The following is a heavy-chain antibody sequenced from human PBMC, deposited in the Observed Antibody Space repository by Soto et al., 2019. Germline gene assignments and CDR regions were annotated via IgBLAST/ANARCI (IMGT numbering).Heavy chain of an antibody. CDR1: GFTFSSYA. CDR2: ISGSGGST. Sequence: GGSLRLSCAASGFTFSSYAMSWVRQAPGKGLEWVSAISGSGGSTYYADSVKGRFTISRDNSKNTLYLQMNSLRAEDTAVYYCALDYGAGNRYYCYMDVWGKGTTVTVSS. CDR3: ALDYGAGNRYYCYMDV. D-gene: IGHD4-17*01. V-gene: IGHV3-23*01. J-gene: IGHJ6*03.